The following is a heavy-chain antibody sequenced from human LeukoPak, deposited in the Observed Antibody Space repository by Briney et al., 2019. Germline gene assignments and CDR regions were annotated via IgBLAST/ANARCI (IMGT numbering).Heavy chain of an antibody. CDR1: GFTFNNYW. Sequence: GSLRLSCATSGFTFNNYWMSWVRQAPGKGLEWVANIKQDGTKQNYVDSVKGRFTISRDNAKNSLYLQMNSLRAEDTAVYFCARDWGSWDFDFWGQGTLVTVSS. V-gene: IGHV3-7*01. D-gene: IGHD6-13*01. CDR2: IKQDGTKQ. CDR3: ARDWGSWDFDF. J-gene: IGHJ4*02.